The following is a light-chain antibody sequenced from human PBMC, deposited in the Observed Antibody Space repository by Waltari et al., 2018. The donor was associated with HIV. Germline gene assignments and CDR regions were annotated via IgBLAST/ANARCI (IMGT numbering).Light chain of an antibody. CDR3: SSYVNGGTYA. J-gene: IGLJ1*01. Sequence: QSALTQPAYVSASPGQSVTIFCSGSNNDIGSYDYVSWYQVLPNKAPRLIIFDVNRRPSGVSFRFSGSKSGYTASLMIFDLQFEDEGEYFCSSYVNGGTYAFGSGTRVIV. CDR2: DVN. CDR1: NNDIGSYDY. V-gene: IGLV2-14*03.